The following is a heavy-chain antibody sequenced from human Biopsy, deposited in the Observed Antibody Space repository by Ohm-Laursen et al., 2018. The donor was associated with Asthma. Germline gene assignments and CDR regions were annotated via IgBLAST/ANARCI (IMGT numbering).Heavy chain of an antibody. V-gene: IGHV4-31*02. D-gene: IGHD5-24*01. CDR2: IYYSGST. CDR3: ARGPPVDRED. CDR1: GGSISSGGYY. Sequence: SQTLSLTWTVSGGSISSGGYYWSWIRQHPGKGLEWIGYIYYSGSTYYNPSLKSRVTISVDTSKNQFSLKLNSVTAADTAVYYCARGPPVDREDWGQGTLVTVSS. J-gene: IGHJ4*02.